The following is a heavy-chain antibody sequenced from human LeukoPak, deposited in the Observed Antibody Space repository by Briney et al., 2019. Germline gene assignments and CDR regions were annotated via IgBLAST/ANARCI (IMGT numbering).Heavy chain of an antibody. J-gene: IGHJ4*02. Sequence: GASVKDSCKASGYTFTSYDINWVRQAPGQGLEWMGWMNPNSGNTGYAQKFQGRVTMTRNTSISTAYMELSSLRSEDTAVYYCARGRTLLTTGSRIFGYWGQETLVTVSS. CDR3: ARGRTLLTTGSRIFGY. CDR2: MNPNSGNT. D-gene: IGHD2-8*01. V-gene: IGHV1-8*01. CDR1: GYTFTSYD.